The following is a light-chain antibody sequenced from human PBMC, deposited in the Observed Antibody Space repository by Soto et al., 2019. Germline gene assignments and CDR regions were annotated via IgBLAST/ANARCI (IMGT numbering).Light chain of an antibody. CDR3: QQYFTPPLT. J-gene: IGKJ4*01. CDR1: QSVASSQ. V-gene: IGKV3-20*01. CDR2: GAS. Sequence: IVLTQSPGTLSLSPGERATLSCRASQSVASSQFVWYQQRPGQAPRLLIHGASTRATGIPDRFTGSGSGTDFTLTIDTLQSEDVAVYYCQQYFTPPLTFGGGTRLEIK.